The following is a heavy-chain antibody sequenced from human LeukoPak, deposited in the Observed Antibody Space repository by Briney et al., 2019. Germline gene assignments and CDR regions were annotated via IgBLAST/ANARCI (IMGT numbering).Heavy chain of an antibody. CDR2: ICGNDGKT. V-gene: IGHV3-23*01. Sequence: PGGSLRLSCAASGFSFSTYAMSWVRQAPGKGLEWVSGICGNDGKTYYADSVKGRFTISRDNSKNTLHLQMNSLRAEDTALYYCASGIGARSDFVDYWGQGTLVTVSS. D-gene: IGHD3-16*01. CDR1: GFSFSTYA. J-gene: IGHJ4*02. CDR3: ASGIGARSDFVDY.